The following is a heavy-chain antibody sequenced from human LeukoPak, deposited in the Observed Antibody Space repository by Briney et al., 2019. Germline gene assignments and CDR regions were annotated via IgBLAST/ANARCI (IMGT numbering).Heavy chain of an antibody. Sequence: SETLSLTCAVSAGSITSTIYYWGWIRQPPGKGLEWIGEINHSGSTNYNPSLKSRVTISVDTSKNQFSLKLSSVTAADTAVYYCARRPPNSSGYYYGDYWGQGNLVTVSS. D-gene: IGHD3-22*01. CDR1: AGSITSTIYY. CDR3: ARRPPNSSGYYYGDY. J-gene: IGHJ4*02. V-gene: IGHV4-39*07. CDR2: INHSGST.